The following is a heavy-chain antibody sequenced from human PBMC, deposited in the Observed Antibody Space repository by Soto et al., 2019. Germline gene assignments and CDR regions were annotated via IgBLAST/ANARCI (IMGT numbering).Heavy chain of an antibody. J-gene: IGHJ4*02. CDR3: ARDPYTYSSTWYYVY. CDR2: ISGSGNTV. CDR1: GFTFSDYY. Sequence: QVQLVESGGGLVKPGGSLRLSCGASGFTFSDYYMTWIRQAPGKGLEWISYISGSGNTVDYSDSVKGRFTISRDNSKNSLYLQMNSLRVDDTAVYYCARDPYTYSSTWYYVYWGQGILVTVSS. D-gene: IGHD6-13*01. V-gene: IGHV3-11*01.